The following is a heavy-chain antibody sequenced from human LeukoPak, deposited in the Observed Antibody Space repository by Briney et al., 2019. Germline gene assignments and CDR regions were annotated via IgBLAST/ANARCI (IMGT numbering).Heavy chain of an antibody. CDR1: GFTFSGYW. D-gene: IGHD4-23*01. V-gene: IGHV3-74*01. Sequence: PGGSLRLSCSASGFTFSGYWMHWVRQAPGKGLMWVSRINTDGTTTTYADSVEGRFTISRDNSKNTLYLQMNSLRAEDTAVYYCAKGGGGNPGAPFDYWGQGTLVTVSS. CDR3: AKGGGGNPGAPFDY. J-gene: IGHJ4*02. CDR2: INTDGTTT.